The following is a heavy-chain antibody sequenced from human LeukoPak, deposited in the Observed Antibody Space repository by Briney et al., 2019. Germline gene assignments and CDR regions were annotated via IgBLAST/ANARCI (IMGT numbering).Heavy chain of an antibody. CDR3: ATDRNSGKYYDY. V-gene: IGHV3-74*01. CDR2: ISSDGTYT. D-gene: IGHD1-26*01. Sequence: PGGSLRLSCAASGFTFSSHLMHWVRQAPGKGLVWVSRISSDGTYTNYADSVRGRFTISRDNSKDTLYLQTNSLRAEDTAVYYCATDRNSGKYYDYWGQGTLVSVSS. CDR1: GFTFSSHL. J-gene: IGHJ4*02.